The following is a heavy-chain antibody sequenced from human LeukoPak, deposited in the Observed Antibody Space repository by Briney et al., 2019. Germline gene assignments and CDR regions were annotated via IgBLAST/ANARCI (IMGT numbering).Heavy chain of an antibody. Sequence: GGSLRLSCAASGLTLSIHWMNWVRQAPGKGLECVANINQDGSDKYYVDSVKGRFTISRDNTKNSLYLQMNSLRAEDTAVYYCVGGDYWGQGTLVTVSS. CDR3: VGGDY. CDR1: GLTLSIHW. V-gene: IGHV3-7*01. J-gene: IGHJ4*02. CDR2: INQDGSDK.